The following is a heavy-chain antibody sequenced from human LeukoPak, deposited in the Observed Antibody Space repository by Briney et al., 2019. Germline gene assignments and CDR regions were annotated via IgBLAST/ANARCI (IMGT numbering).Heavy chain of an antibody. Sequence: GASVKVSCKVSGYTLTELSMHWVRQAPGKGLEWTGGFDPEDGETIYAQKFQGRVTMTEDTSTDTAYMELSSLRSEDTAVYYCATDPLGYDSSGYYLSYWGQGTLVTVSS. D-gene: IGHD3-22*01. CDR2: FDPEDGET. CDR3: ATDPLGYDSSGYYLSY. V-gene: IGHV1-24*01. J-gene: IGHJ4*02. CDR1: GYTLTELS.